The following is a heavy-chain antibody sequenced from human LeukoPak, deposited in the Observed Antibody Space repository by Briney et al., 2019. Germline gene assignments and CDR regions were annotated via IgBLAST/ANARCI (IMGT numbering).Heavy chain of an antibody. CDR1: GYSLTDYY. J-gene: IGHJ3*02. D-gene: IGHD3-22*01. CDR3: ATTRRYYYDSSGPDAFDI. V-gene: IGHV1-2*02. Sequence: GASVKVSCKASGYSLTDYYVHWVRQAPGQGLEWMGWLIPNTGGTNYALKFQGRVTMTRDTSISTAYMELSRLRSDDTAVYYCATTRRYYYDSSGPDAFDIWGQGTMVTVSS. CDR2: LIPNTGGT.